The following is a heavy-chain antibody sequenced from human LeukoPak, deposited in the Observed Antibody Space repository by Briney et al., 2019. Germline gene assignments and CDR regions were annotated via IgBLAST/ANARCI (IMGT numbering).Heavy chain of an antibody. CDR2: IYSGGST. Sequence: PGGSLRLSCAASGFTVSSNYMSWVRQAPGKGLEWVSVIYSGGSTYYADSVKGRFTISRDNSKNTLYLQMNSLRAEDTAVYYCARDRSQIPTKYDFWSGLGNYYYYYGMDVWGQGTTVTVSS. D-gene: IGHD3-3*01. V-gene: IGHV3-66*01. CDR3: ARDRSQIPTKYDFWSGLGNYYYYYGMDV. CDR1: GFTVSSNY. J-gene: IGHJ6*02.